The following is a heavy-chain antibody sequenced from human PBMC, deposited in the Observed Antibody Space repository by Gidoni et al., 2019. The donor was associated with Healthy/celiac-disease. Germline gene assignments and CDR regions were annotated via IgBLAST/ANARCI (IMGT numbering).Heavy chain of an antibody. V-gene: IGHV3-21*01. CDR2: ISSSSSYI. J-gene: IGHJ5*02. Sequence: EVQLVESGGGLVKPGGSLRLSCAASGFTFSSYSMNWVRQAPGKGLEWVSSISSSSSYIYYADSVKGRFTISRDNAKNSLYLQMNSLRAEDTAVYYCARDWEPTTVTTYNWFDPWGQGTLVTVSS. D-gene: IGHD4-17*01. CDR3: ARDWEPTTVTTYNWFDP. CDR1: GFTFSSYS.